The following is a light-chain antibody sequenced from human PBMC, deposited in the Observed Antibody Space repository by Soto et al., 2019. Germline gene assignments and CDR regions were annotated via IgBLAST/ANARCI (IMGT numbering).Light chain of an antibody. CDR1: QSVSSTY. CDR3: QQYGSSSWT. CDR2: GAS. Sequence: EIVLTQSPGTLSLSPGERATLSCRASQSVSSTYLAWYQQKPGQPPRLIIYGASNRATDIPDRFSGSGSGSDFTLTISRLEPEDFAVYYCQQYGSSSWTFGQGTKVEIK. J-gene: IGKJ1*01. V-gene: IGKV3-20*01.